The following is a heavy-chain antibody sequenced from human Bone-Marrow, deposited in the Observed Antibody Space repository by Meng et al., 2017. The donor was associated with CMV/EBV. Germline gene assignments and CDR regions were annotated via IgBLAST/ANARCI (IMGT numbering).Heavy chain of an antibody. V-gene: IGHV3-74*01. J-gene: IGHJ3*02. Sequence: GESLKISCAASGFTFSSYWMHWVRQAPGKGLVWVSRINSDGSSTSYADSVKGRFTISRDNAKNSLYLQMNSLRAEDTALYYCAKDMKWELRGDAFDIWGQGTMVTVSS. CDR2: INSDGSST. CDR1: GFTFSSYW. D-gene: IGHD1-26*01. CDR3: AKDMKWELRGDAFDI.